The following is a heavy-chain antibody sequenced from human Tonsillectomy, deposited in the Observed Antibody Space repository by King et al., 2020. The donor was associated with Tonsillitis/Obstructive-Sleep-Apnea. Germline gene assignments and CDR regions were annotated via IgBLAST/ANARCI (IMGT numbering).Heavy chain of an antibody. Sequence: VQLVESGGGLVQPGRSLRLSCAASGFNFNEYARHWVRQVPGKGLEWVAGISRNSGSSGYVDSVKGRFIISRDNAKNSLYLQMNSLRAEDTAFYFCAKDTRGWVSSPNWFDTWGQGTLVTVSS. CDR1: GFNFNEYA. CDR2: ISRNSGSS. V-gene: IGHV3-9*01. J-gene: IGHJ5*02. D-gene: IGHD6-13*01. CDR3: AKDTRGWVSSPNWFDT.